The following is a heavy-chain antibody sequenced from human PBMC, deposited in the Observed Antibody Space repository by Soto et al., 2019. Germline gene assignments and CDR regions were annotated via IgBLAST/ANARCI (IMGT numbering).Heavy chain of an antibody. Sequence: ASVKLSCKASGYTFTSYYMHWVRQAPGQGLEWMGIINPSGGSTSYAQKFQGRVTMTRDTSTSTVYMELSSLRSEDTAVYYCAKSPGPYYDSSGYLDYWGQGPLVTVSS. V-gene: IGHV1-46*01. CDR3: AKSPGPYYDSSGYLDY. J-gene: IGHJ4*02. D-gene: IGHD3-22*01. CDR1: GYTFTSYY. CDR2: INPSGGST.